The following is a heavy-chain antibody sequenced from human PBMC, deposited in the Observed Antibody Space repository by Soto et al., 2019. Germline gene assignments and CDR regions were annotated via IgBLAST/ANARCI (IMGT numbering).Heavy chain of an antibody. D-gene: IGHD2-15*01. V-gene: IGHV4-59*01. J-gene: IGHJ4*01. CDR3: ARAHAPTLPFDY. CDR2: IFPSGNA. Sequence: SQTLSLTCTVSGGSMRNVYSSWIRQPPGERLEWIGFIFPSGNAKYNPSLKSRVTISIDTSKSQFSLSLASVTAADTAVYYCARAHAPTLPFDYWGLGTLVTVSS. CDR1: GGSMRNVY.